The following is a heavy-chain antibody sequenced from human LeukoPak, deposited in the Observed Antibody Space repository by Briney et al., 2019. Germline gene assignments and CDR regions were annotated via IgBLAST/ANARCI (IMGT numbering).Heavy chain of an antibody. Sequence: PSQTLSLTCTVSGGSISSGSYYWSWIRQPAGKGLEWIGRIYTSGSTNYNPSLKSRVTMSLDTSKNQFSLKLRSVTAADTAVYFCARSFLDYMDVWGKGTTVTVSS. V-gene: IGHV4-61*02. CDR1: GGSISSGSYY. J-gene: IGHJ6*03. CDR2: IYTSGST. D-gene: IGHD2/OR15-2a*01. CDR3: ARSFLDYMDV.